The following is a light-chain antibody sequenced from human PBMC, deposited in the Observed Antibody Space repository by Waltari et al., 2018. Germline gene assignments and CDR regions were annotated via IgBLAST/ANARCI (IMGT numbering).Light chain of an antibody. CDR1: QSVSSRH. Sequence: IVLTQSPATLSLSPGESTTLSCGASQSVSSRHLAWYQQKPGLAPRLLIAATSSRATGIPDRFSGRGSGTDFTLTISRVEPEDLAVYYCQQYDTSPITVGQGTRLEI. CDR3: QQYDTSPIT. V-gene: IGKV3D-20*01. CDR2: ATS. J-gene: IGKJ5*01.